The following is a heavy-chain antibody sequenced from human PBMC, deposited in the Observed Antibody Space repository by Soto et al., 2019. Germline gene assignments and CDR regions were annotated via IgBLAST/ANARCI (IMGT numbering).Heavy chain of an antibody. CDR2: IYYSVST. V-gene: IGHV4-59*08. D-gene: IGHD2-15*01. Sequence: SETLSLTCTVSGGSISSYYWSWIRQPPGKGLEWIWYIYYSVSTNYIPSLKSRVTISVDTSKNLFSLKLSSVTAADTAVYYCARGVGYCSGGSCYSYGVDVWGQGTTVTVSS. J-gene: IGHJ6*02. CDR3: ARGVGYCSGGSCYSYGVDV. CDR1: GGSISSYY.